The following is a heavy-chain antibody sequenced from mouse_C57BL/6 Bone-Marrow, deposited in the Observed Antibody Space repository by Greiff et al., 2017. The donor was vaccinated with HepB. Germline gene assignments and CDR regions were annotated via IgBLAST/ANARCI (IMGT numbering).Heavy chain of an antibody. J-gene: IGHJ1*03. V-gene: IGHV1-39*01. CDR3: ARKGCYGSSPWYFDV. CDR2: INPNYGTT. Sequence: VQLKESGPELVKPGASVKISCKASGYSFTDYNMNWVKQSNGKSLEWIGVINPNYGTTSYNQKFKGKATLTVDQSSSTAYMQLNSLTSEDSAVYYCARKGCYGSSPWYFDVWGTGTTVTVSS. D-gene: IGHD1-1*01. CDR1: GYSFTDYN.